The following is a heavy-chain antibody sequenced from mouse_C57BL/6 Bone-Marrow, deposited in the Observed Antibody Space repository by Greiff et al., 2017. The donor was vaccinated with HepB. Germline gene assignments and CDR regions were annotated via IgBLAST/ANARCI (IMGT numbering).Heavy chain of an antibody. Sequence: EVQRVESGGGLVQPGESLKLSCDSNEYEFPSHDMSWVRKTPEKRLELVAARNSDGGSTYYPDTMEIRFIISRDNTKKTLYLQMNSLRSEDTALYYCSRHRMIVRYFEVWGTGTTVTVSA. CDR3: SRHRMIVRYFEV. CDR2: RNSDGGST. V-gene: IGHV5-2*01. D-gene: IGHD2-4*01. J-gene: IGHJ1*03. CDR1: EYEFPSHD.